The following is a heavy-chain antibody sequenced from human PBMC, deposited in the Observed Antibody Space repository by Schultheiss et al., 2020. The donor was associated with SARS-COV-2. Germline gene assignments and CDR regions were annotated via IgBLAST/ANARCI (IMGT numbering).Heavy chain of an antibody. D-gene: IGHD5-12*01. CDR2: IYTSGST. J-gene: IGHJ4*02. CDR1: GGSISSSSYY. V-gene: IGHV4-61*05. Sequence: SETLSLTCTVSGGSISSSSYYWGWIRQPPGKGLEWIGRIYTSGSTNYNPSLKSRVTISVDTSKNQFSLKLSSVTAADTAVYYCARGGYSGYADYWGQGTLVTVSS. CDR3: ARGGYSGYADY.